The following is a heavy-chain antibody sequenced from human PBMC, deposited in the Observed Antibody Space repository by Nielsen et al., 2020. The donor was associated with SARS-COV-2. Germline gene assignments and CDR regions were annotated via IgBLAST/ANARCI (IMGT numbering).Heavy chain of an antibody. Sequence: SETLSLTCTVSGGSISSSSYYWGWIRQPPGKGLEWIGNIYYTGTTYYKPSLKSRVTISVDTSKNQFSLKLSSVTATDTAVYYCARGLSLSGFDPWGQGTLVTVSS. J-gene: IGHJ5*02. D-gene: IGHD3-10*01. V-gene: IGHV4-39*01. CDR2: IYYTGTT. CDR3: ARGLSLSGFDP. CDR1: GGSISSSSYY.